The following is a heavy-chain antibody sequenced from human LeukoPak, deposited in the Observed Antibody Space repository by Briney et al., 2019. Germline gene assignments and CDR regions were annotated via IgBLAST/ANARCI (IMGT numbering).Heavy chain of an antibody. CDR3: ARSDYSNLYYFDY. D-gene: IGHD4-11*01. Sequence: ASVKVSCKASGYTFTGCYMHWVRKAPGQGLGWMGWINPNSGGTNYAKKFQGRITMTRDTSISTAYMELSRLRSDDTAVYYCARSDYSNLYYFDYWGQGTLVTVSS. CDR1: GYTFTGCY. V-gene: IGHV1-2*02. CDR2: INPNSGGT. J-gene: IGHJ4*02.